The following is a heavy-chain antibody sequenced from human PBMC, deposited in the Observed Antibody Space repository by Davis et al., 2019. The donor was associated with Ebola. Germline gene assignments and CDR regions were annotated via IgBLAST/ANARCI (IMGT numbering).Heavy chain of an antibody. D-gene: IGHD1-26*01. CDR1: GFPSSSPA. J-gene: IGHJ4*02. Sequence: GGSLRPSCPPSGFPSSSPAMSCGRQAPGKGLEWVSSIGNSGSSIYYADSVKGRFTISRDNSKNTLYLQMNSLRAEDTAIYYCAKAGHCGNYCSFDSWGQGTLLTVSS. V-gene: IGHV3-23*01. CDR3: AKAGHCGNYCSFDS. CDR2: IGNSGSSI.